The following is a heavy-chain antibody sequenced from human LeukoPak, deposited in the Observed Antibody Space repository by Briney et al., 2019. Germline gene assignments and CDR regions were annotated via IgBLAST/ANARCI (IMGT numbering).Heavy chain of an antibody. Sequence: GGSLRLSCAASGFTFSSYAMSWVRQAPGKGLEWVSSFSGSGGSTYYADSVKGRFTISRGNAKKSLYLQMNSLRAEDTAVYYCARLDSSGFDYWGQGTLVSVSS. D-gene: IGHD3-22*01. J-gene: IGHJ4*02. V-gene: IGHV3-23*01. CDR2: FSGSGGST. CDR3: ARLDSSGFDY. CDR1: GFTFSSYA.